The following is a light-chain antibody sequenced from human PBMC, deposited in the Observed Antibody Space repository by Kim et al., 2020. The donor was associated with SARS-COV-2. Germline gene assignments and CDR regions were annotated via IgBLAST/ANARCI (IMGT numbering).Light chain of an antibody. J-gene: IGLJ3*02. CDR3: SSYAGNNKWV. V-gene: IGLV2-8*01. CDR2: EVS. CDR1: SSDVGRYKY. Sequence: QSALTQPPSVSGSPGQSVTISCTGTSSDVGRYKYVSWYQQHPGKAPKVMINEVSKRPSGVPDRFSGSKSGNTASLTVSGLQAEDEADYYCSSYAGNNKWVFGGGTKVTVL.